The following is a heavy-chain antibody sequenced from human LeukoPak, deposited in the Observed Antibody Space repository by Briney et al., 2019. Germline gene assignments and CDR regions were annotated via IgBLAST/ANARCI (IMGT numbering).Heavy chain of an antibody. J-gene: IGHJ5*02. Sequence: SETLSLTCTVSGGSISSYYWSWVRQPPGKGLEWIGYIYYSGSTNYNPSLKSRVTISVDTSKNQFSLKLSSVTAADTAVYYRARAAMTTVVTLGCFDPWGQGTLVTVSS. CDR1: GGSISSYY. V-gene: IGHV4-59*12. CDR3: ARAAMTTVVTLGCFDP. D-gene: IGHD4-23*01. CDR2: IYYSGST.